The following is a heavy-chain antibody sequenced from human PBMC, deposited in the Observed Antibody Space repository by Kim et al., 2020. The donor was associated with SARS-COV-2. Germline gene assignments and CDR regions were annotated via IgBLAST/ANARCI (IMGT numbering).Heavy chain of an antibody. CDR3: ARDGDSSGYDADY. CDR2: IWHDGSNY. Sequence: GRSLRLSCVTSGFIFSAYGMHWVRQAPGKGLEWVAIIWHDGSNYYYADSVKGRFTISRDNSKNTLYLQMDSLRGEDTAVYYCARDGDSSGYDADYWGQGTLVTVSS. V-gene: IGHV3-33*01. J-gene: IGHJ4*02. D-gene: IGHD3-22*01. CDR1: GFIFSAYG.